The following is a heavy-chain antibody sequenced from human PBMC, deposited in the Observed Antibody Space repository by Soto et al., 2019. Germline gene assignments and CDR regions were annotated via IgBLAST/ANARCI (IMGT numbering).Heavy chain of an antibody. V-gene: IGHV3-30-3*01. J-gene: IGHJ4*02. CDR2: ISYDGSNK. D-gene: IGHD6-13*01. CDR1: GFTFSSYA. CDR3: ARDTKQLIGEFDY. Sequence: PGGSLRLSCAASGFTFSSYAMHWVRQAPGKGLEWVAVISYDGSNKNYADSVKGRFTISRDNSKNTLYLQMNSLRAEDTAVYYCARDTKQLIGEFDYWGQGTLVTVSS.